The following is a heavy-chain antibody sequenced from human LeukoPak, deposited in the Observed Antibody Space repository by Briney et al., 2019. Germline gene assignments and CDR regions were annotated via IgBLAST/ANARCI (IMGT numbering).Heavy chain of an antibody. CDR2: VYYSGST. CDR1: GGSISTYY. V-gene: IGHV4-59*01. D-gene: IGHD3-10*01. J-gene: IGHJ4*02. CDR3: AREGIGGYFEY. Sequence: SETLSLTCTVSGGSISTYYWSWIRQPPGKGLEWIGYVYYSGSTNYNPSLKSRVTISVDTSKNQFSLRLSSVTAADTAVYYCAREGIGGYFEYWGQGTLVTVSP.